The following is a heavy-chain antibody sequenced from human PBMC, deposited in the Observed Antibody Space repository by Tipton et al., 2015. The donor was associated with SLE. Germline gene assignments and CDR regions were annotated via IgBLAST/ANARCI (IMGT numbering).Heavy chain of an antibody. J-gene: IGHJ3*02. Sequence: TLSLTCTVSGDSVKSRYWIWVRQPAGRGLEWLAYRFHDGNINYNPSLKTRLTMSVDTSRDQFSLTLNSVTAADTGIYYCARTLGAIAHTVYDAFDIWGQGKMVTVSS. V-gene: IGHV4-59*02. CDR1: GDSVKSRY. D-gene: IGHD1-26*01. CDR2: RFHDGNI. CDR3: ARTLGAIAHTVYDAFDI.